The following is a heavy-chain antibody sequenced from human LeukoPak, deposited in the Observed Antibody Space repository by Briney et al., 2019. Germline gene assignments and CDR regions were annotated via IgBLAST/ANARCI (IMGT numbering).Heavy chain of an antibody. CDR1: GFTFSSYA. CDR3: AKDQKYSSGQVGLGPYYYYYGMDV. CDR2: ISGSGGST. J-gene: IGHJ6*02. Sequence: RAGGSLRLSCAASGFTFSSYAMSWVRQAPGKGLEWVSAISGSGGSTYYADSVKGRFTISRDNSKNTLYLQMNSLRAEDTAVYYCAKDQKYSSGQVGLGPYYYYYGMDVWGQGTTVTVSS. D-gene: IGHD6-19*01. V-gene: IGHV3-23*01.